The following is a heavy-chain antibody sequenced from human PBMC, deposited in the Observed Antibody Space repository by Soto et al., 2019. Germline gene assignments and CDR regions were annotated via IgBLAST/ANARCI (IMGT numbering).Heavy chain of an antibody. V-gene: IGHV2-5*02. CDR2: IYWDDDQ. CDR1: GFSLSTGGVG. J-gene: IGHJ6*02. CDR3: AHSRCGGDCLRSYSSHYYYGMDV. Sequence: QITLKESGPTLVKPTQTLTLTCTFSGFSLSTGGVGVGWIRQPPGKALEWLALIYWDDDQRYSPSLKSRLTLTKATPKHQVVLTMTNMDPVDTATYYCAHSRCGGDCLRSYSSHYYYGMDVWGQGTTVTVSS. D-gene: IGHD2-21*02.